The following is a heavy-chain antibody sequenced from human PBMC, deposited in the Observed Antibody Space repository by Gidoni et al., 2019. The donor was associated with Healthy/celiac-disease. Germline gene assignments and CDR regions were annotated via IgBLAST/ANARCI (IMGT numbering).Heavy chain of an antibody. J-gene: IGHJ4*02. CDR2: ISSSGSTI. V-gene: IGHV3-11*01. D-gene: IGHD2-2*02. CDR1: GFTFSDYY. Sequence: QVQLVESGGGLVKPGGSLRLSCAASGFTFSDYYMIWIRQAPGKGLEWVAYISSSGSTIYYADSVKGRFTISRDNAKNSLYLQMNSLRAEDTAVYYCARVIKRYCSSTSCYTYYFDYWGQGTLVTVSS. CDR3: ARVIKRYCSSTSCYTYYFDY.